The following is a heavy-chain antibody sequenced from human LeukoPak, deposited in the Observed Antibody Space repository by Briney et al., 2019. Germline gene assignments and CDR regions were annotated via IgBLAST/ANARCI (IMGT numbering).Heavy chain of an antibody. CDR3: AKAQRRAIFGVVTPIDY. Sequence: PGGSLRLSCAASGFTFSSYAMSWVRQAPGKGLEWVSAISGSGGSTYYADSVKGRFTISRDNSKNTLYLQMNSLRAEDTAVYYCAKAQRRAIFGVVTPIDYWGQGTLVTVSS. CDR1: GFTFSSYA. D-gene: IGHD3-3*01. CDR2: ISGSGGST. J-gene: IGHJ4*02. V-gene: IGHV3-23*01.